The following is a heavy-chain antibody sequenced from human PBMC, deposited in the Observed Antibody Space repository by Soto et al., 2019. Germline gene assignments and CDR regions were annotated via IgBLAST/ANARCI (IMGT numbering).Heavy chain of an antibody. CDR3: ARWAPSGSYSYYYYGMDV. Sequence: SVKVSLKASGGTFSSYAISWVRQAPGQGLEWMGGIIPIFGTANYAQKFQGRVTITADKSTSTAYMELSSLRSEDTAVYYCARWAPSGSYSYYYYGMDVWGQGTTVTVSS. D-gene: IGHD1-26*01. CDR1: GGTFSSYA. V-gene: IGHV1-69*06. J-gene: IGHJ6*02. CDR2: IIPIFGTA.